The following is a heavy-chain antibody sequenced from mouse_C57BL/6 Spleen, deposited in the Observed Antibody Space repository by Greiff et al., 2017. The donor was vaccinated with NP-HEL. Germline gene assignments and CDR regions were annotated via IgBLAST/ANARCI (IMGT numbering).Heavy chain of an antibody. D-gene: IGHD4-1*01. CDR3: ARLNWDWFAY. CDR1: VYTFTSYC. V-gene: IGHV1-53*01. CDR2: INPSTVSL. Sequence: QVQLQQPGTELVKPGSSVHLSSNPSVYTFTSYCIHWVNQMPGQGLEWIGNINPSTVSLNVPEKFKSKATLTVEKSSSTAYMQRSSLTSEDSAVYYCARLNWDWFAYWDQKTLVTVSA. J-gene: IGHJ3*01.